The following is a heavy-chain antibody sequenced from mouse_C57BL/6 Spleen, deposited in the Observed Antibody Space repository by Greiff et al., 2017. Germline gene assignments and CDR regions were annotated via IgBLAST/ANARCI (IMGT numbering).Heavy chain of an antibody. CDR3: ARSPALYDYSPTGAMDY. CDR2: INPNNGGT. J-gene: IGHJ4*01. Sequence: VQLQQSGPELVKPGASVKIPCKASGYTFTDYNMDWVKQSHGKSLEWIGDINPNNGGTIYNQKFKGKATLTVDKSSSTAYMELRSLTSEDTAVYYCARSPALYDYSPTGAMDYWGQGTSVTVSS. V-gene: IGHV1-18*01. D-gene: IGHD2-4*01. CDR1: GYTFTDYN.